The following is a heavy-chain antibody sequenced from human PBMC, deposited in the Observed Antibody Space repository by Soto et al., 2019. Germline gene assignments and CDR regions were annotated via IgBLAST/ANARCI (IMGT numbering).Heavy chain of an antibody. V-gene: IGHV4-39*07. CDR1: GGSISSSSYY. Sequence: PSETLSLTCTVSGGSISSSSYYWGWIRQPPGKGLEWIGSIYYSGSTNYNPSLRSRVTISVDTSKNQFSLKLSSVTAADTAVYYCARGTNKVAGVVVHAFDIWGQGTMVTVSS. D-gene: IGHD2-21*01. CDR2: IYYSGST. CDR3: ARGTNKVAGVVVHAFDI. J-gene: IGHJ3*02.